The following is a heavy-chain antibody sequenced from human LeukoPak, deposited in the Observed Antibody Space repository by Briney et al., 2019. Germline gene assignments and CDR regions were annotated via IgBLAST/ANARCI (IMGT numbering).Heavy chain of an antibody. Sequence: ASVKVSCKASGGTFSSYAISWVRQAPGQGLEWMGWINPNSGGTNYAQKFQGRVTMTRDTSISTAYMELSRLRSDDTAVYYCAREASGGPGDRRFDYWGQGTLVTVSS. J-gene: IGHJ4*02. D-gene: IGHD3-10*01. CDR2: INPNSGGT. CDR3: AREASGGPGDRRFDY. CDR1: GGTFSSYA. V-gene: IGHV1-2*02.